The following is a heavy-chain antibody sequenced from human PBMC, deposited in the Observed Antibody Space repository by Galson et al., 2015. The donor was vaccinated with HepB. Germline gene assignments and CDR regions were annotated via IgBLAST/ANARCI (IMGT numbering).Heavy chain of an antibody. CDR3: ARERWADPTPLSYSMDV. J-gene: IGHJ6*03. CDR2: INTNSGNP. Sequence: SVKVSCKASGYTFTMYGINWVRQAPGQGLEWMGWINTNSGNPMYAQGFTGRFVFSLDTSVSTAYLEISGLKAEDIATYYCARERWADPTPLSYSMDVWGKGTTVAVSS. V-gene: IGHV7-4-1*02. D-gene: IGHD5-24*01. CDR1: GYTFTMYG.